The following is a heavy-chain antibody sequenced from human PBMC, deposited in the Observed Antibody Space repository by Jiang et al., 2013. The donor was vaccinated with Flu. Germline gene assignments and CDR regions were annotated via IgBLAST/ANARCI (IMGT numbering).Heavy chain of an antibody. J-gene: IGHJ4*02. CDR3: ARGSGELYFDY. CDR2: ISYDGSNK. CDR1: GFTFSSYA. D-gene: IGHD3-10*01. Sequence: GGGVVQPGRSLRLSCAASGFTFSSYAMHWVRQAPGKGLEWVAVISYDGSNKYYADSVKGRFTISRDNSKNTLYLQMNSLRAEDTAVYYCARGSGELYFDYWGQGTLVTVSS. V-gene: IGHV3-30-3*01.